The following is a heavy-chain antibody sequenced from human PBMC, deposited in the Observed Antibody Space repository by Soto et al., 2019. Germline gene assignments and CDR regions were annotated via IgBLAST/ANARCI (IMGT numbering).Heavy chain of an antibody. CDR1: GYTFTSYG. CDR2: INAGNGNT. CDR3: ARTPVGYCSGGSCYSEDWFDP. Sequence: ASVKVSCKASGYTFTSYGISWVRQAPGQGLEWMGWINAGNGNTKYAQKFQGRVTITRDTSASTAYMELSSLRSEDTAVYYCARTPVGYCSGGSCYSEDWFDPWGKGTLVTVSS. V-gene: IGHV1-18*01. D-gene: IGHD2-15*01. J-gene: IGHJ5*02.